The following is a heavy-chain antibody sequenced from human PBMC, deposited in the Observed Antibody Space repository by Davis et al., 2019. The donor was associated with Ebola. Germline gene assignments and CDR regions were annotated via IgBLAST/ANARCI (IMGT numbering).Heavy chain of an antibody. CDR1: GFTFSPYW. D-gene: IGHD4-23*01. Sequence: PGGSLRLSCAASGFTFSPYWMHWVRQAPGKGLMWVSRINSDGSTITYADSAKGRFTISRDNAENTLFLQMSSLRAEDTAVYYCAREDGGNHRFDYWGRGILVAVSS. J-gene: IGHJ4*02. V-gene: IGHV3-74*01. CDR3: AREDGGNHRFDY. CDR2: INSDGSTI.